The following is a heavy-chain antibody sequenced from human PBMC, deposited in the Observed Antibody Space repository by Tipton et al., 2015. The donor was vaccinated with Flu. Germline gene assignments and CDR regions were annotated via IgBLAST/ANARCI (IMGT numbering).Heavy chain of an antibody. CDR2: ISSSGSII. J-gene: IGHJ5*02. CDR1: GFTFSDYY. V-gene: IGHV3-11*01. D-gene: IGHD2/OR15-2a*01. CDR3: AKDIKLDGFYAFGS. Sequence: QLVQSGGGLVKPGGSLRLSCAASGFTFSDYYMSWVRQAPGKGLEWVSHISSSGSIINYADSVKGRFTISRDNAKNSLYLQMNSLKPEDTALYYCAKDIKLDGFYAFGSWGQGTLVTVSS.